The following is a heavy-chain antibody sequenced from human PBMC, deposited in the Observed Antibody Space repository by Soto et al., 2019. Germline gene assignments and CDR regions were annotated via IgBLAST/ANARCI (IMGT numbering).Heavy chain of an antibody. J-gene: IGHJ3*02. CDR2: IYYSGST. D-gene: IGHD4-17*01. CDR1: DGTILTYC. Sequence: SETKCLTCTVDDGTILTYCLTWIRKKTGRALEWIGYIYYSGSTNYNPSLKSRVTISVDTSKNQFSLKLSSVTAADTAVYYCARGGDYGGPNDAFDIWGQGTMVTVSS. CDR3: ARGGDYGGPNDAFDI. V-gene: IGHV4-59*01.